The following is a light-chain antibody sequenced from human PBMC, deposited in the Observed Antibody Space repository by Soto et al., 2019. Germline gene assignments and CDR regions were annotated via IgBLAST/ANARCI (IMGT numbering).Light chain of an antibody. CDR3: AAWDDSLNGYV. CDR2: SNN. V-gene: IGLV1-44*01. Sequence: QSVLTQPPSASGTPGQRVTISGSGSSANIGSNTVNWYQQLPGTAPKLLIYSNNQRPSGVPDRFSGSKSGTSASLAISVLQSEDAADCYCAAWDDSLNGYVFGSGTMVTAL. J-gene: IGLJ1*01. CDR1: SANIGSNT.